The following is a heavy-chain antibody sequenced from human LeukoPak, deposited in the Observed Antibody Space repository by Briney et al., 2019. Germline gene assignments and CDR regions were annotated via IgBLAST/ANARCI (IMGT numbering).Heavy chain of an antibody. D-gene: IGHD6-19*01. V-gene: IGHV4-4*07. J-gene: IGHJ6*02. CDR2: VNPYGTS. CDR1: GGSTNNYF. CDR3: ARDRRPRAVAGAYISYGMDV. Sequence: SETLSLTCSVSGGSTNNYFWSWIRQSAGKGLEWIGRVNPYGTSNYNPSLKSRVTMSVDTSKNLVSLRLTSLTAADTAVYYCARDRRPRAVAGAYISYGMDVWGQGTTVTVSS.